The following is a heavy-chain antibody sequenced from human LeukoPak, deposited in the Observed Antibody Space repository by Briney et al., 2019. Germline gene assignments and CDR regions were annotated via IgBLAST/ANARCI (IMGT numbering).Heavy chain of an antibody. CDR1: GFTFSSYS. J-gene: IGHJ4*02. CDR3: VAAAGPFDY. V-gene: IGHV3-21*01. CDR2: ISSSSSYI. Sequence: PGGSLRLSCAASGFTFSSYSMNWVRQAPGKGLEWVSSISSSSSYIYYADSVNGRFTISRDNAKNSLYLQMNSLRAEDTAVYYCVAAAGPFDYWGQGTLVTVSS. D-gene: IGHD6-13*01.